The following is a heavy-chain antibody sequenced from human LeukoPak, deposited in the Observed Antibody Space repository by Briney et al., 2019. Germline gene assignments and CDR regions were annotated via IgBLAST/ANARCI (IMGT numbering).Heavy chain of an antibody. J-gene: IGHJ4*02. Sequence: ASVKVSCKASGYTFTSYGISWVRQAPGQGLEWMGWISAYNGNTNYAQKLQGRVTMTTDTSTSTAYMELRSLRSDDTAVYYCARFTNYDYVWGSSSGEGYWGQGTLVTVSS. CDR3: ARFTNYDYVWGSSSGEGY. CDR2: ISAYNGNT. D-gene: IGHD3-16*01. V-gene: IGHV1-18*01. CDR1: GYTFTSYG.